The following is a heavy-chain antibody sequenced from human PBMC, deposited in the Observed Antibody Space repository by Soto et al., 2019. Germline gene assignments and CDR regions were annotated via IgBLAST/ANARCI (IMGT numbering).Heavy chain of an antibody. CDR1: GYTFTSYD. V-gene: IGHV1-8*01. D-gene: IGHD2-15*01. Sequence: QVQLVQSGAEVKKPGASVKVSCKASGYTFTSYDINWVRQATGQGLEWMGWRNPNSGNTGYAQKLQGRVTMTRNTAISTAYMELSRLRSDDTAVYYCARGRLGHCSGGSGPAYWGQGTLVTVSS. CDR2: RNPNSGNT. J-gene: IGHJ4*02. CDR3: ARGRLGHCSGGSGPAY.